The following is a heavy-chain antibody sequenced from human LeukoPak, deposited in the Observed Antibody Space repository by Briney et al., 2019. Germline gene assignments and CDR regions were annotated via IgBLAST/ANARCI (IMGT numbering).Heavy chain of an antibody. CDR2: IYDSGST. J-gene: IGHJ4*02. V-gene: IGHV4-39*01. CDR3: ARHKSATYYYDSSGYYYFDY. CDR1: GGSISSSSYY. D-gene: IGHD3-22*01. Sequence: SETLSPTCTLSGGSISSSSYYWGWIRQPPGKGLEWIGSIYDSGSTYYNPSLKSRVTISVDTSKNQFSLKLSSVTAADTAAYYCARHKSATYYYDSSGYYYFDYWGQGTLVTVSS.